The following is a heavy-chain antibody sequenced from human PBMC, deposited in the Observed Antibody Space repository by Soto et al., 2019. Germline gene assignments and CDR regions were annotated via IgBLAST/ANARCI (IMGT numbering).Heavy chain of an antibody. CDR2: ISYDGSNK. J-gene: IGHJ4*02. CDR1: GFTFSSYG. Sequence: GGSLRLSCAASGFTFSSYGMHWVRQAPGKGLEWVAVISYDGSNKYYADSVKGRFTISRDNSKNTLYLQMNSLRAEDTAVYYCAKDHGIVGAPGNSDYWGQGTLVTVSS. V-gene: IGHV3-30*18. CDR3: AKDHGIVGAPGNSDY. D-gene: IGHD1-26*01.